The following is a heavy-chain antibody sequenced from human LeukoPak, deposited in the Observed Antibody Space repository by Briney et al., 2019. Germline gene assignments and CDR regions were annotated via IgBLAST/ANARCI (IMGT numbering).Heavy chain of an antibody. CDR3: ARRFKQDVLGTAMGWFDP. CDR2: ISAYNGNT. D-gene: IGHD2-2*01. V-gene: IGHV1-18*01. Sequence: ASVKVSCKASGYPFTDYGIGWVRQAPGQGPEWMGWISAYNGNTNYARKIQGRVTMTTDPSTSTVYMELKSLRSDDTAVYYCARRFKQDVLGTAMGWFDPWGQGTLITVSS. CDR1: GYPFTDYG. J-gene: IGHJ5*02.